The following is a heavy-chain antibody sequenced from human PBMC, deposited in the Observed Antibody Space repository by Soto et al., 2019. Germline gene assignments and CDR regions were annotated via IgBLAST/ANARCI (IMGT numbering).Heavy chain of an antibody. CDR3: AKEDPSLNYDFWSGPFDY. CDR1: GFTFSSYA. CDR2: ISGSGGST. J-gene: IGHJ4*02. D-gene: IGHD3-3*01. V-gene: IGHV3-23*01. Sequence: GGSLRLSCAASGFTFSSYAMSWVRQAPGKGLEWVSAISGSGGSTYYADSVKGRFTISRDNSKNTLYLQMNSLRAEDTAVYYCAKEDPSLNYDFWSGPFDYWGQGTLVTVSS.